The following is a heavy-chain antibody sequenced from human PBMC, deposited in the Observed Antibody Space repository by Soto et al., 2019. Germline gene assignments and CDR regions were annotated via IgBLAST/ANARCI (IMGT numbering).Heavy chain of an antibody. Sequence: SETLSLTCTVSGGSISNYYWSWFRQPVGKRPEWIGRFYTSGGTNYNPSLKSRVTISVDTSRNQFSLKLRSVTAADTAIYFCARRDSYSSGRIFDTWGQGILVTVSS. J-gene: IGHJ4*02. CDR3: ARRDSYSSGRIFDT. CDR2: FYTSGGT. V-gene: IGHV4-4*07. CDR1: GGSISNYY. D-gene: IGHD6-6*01.